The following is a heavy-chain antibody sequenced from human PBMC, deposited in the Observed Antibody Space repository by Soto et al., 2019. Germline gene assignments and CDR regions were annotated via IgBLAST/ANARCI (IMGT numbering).Heavy chain of an antibody. Sequence: GWSLRLSCAASGFTFRDYYMSWIRQAPGKGLEWVSYIHNSGSTIYYADSVKGRFTISRDNAKNSLFLQMSSLRAEDTAVYYCARAVNWNEFDPWGQGTLVTVSS. D-gene: IGHD1-1*01. CDR1: GFTFRDYY. V-gene: IGHV3-11*01. CDR2: IHNSGSTI. J-gene: IGHJ5*02. CDR3: ARAVNWNEFDP.